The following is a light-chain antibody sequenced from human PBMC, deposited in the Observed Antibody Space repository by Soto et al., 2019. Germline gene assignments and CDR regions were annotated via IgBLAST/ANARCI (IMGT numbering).Light chain of an antibody. Sequence: EIAMTQSPATLSVSPGERATLSCRASQSVSSNLAWYQQQPGQAPRLLIHGASTRATGIPARFSGSGTGTEFTLTISSLQSEDFAVYYCQQYNDWPQLTFGGGTRVEIK. V-gene: IGKV3-15*01. J-gene: IGKJ4*01. CDR1: QSVSSN. CDR3: QQYNDWPQLT. CDR2: GAS.